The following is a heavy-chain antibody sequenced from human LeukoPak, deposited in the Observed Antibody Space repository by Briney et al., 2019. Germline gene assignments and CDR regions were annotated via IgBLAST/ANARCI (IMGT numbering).Heavy chain of an antibody. CDR3: ATAVYGMDFPRIAAAVGPSPGVRYYFDY. CDR2: FDPEDGET. CDR1: GYTLTELS. J-gene: IGHJ4*02. Sequence: GASVKVSCKVSGYTLTELSMHWVRQAPGKGLEWMGGFDPEDGETIYAQKFQGRVTMTEDTSTDTAYMELSSLRSEDTAVYYCATAVYGMDFPRIAAAVGPSPGVRYYFDYWGQGTLVTVSS. V-gene: IGHV1-24*01. D-gene: IGHD6-13*01.